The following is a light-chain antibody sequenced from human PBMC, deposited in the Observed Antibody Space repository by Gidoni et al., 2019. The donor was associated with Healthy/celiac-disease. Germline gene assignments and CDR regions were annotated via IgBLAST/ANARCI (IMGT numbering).Light chain of an antibody. V-gene: IGLV2-8*01. CDR2: EVS. J-gene: IGLJ2*01. CDR1: RSYVGGYNY. CDR3: SSYAGSNNYVV. Sequence: QSALTQPPSASGSPGQSVTISCTGTRSYVGGYNYVSWYQQHPGKAPKRMIYEVSKRPSGVPDRFSGSKSGNTASLTVSGLQAEDDADYYCSSYAGSNNYVVFGGGTKLTVL.